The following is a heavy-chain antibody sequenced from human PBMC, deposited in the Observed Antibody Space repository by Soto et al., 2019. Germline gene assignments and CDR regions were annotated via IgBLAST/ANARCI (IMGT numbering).Heavy chain of an antibody. D-gene: IGHD2-2*01. Sequence: QVQLVESGGGVVQPGRSLRLSCAASGFTFSSYAMHWVRQAPGKGLEWVAVISYDGSNKYYADSVKGRFTISRDNSKNTLYLQMNSLRAEDTAVYYCARGDCSSTSCYPYYYGMDVWGQGTTVTVSS. CDR3: ARGDCSSTSCYPYYYGMDV. CDR1: GFTFSSYA. V-gene: IGHV3-30-3*01. J-gene: IGHJ6*02. CDR2: ISYDGSNK.